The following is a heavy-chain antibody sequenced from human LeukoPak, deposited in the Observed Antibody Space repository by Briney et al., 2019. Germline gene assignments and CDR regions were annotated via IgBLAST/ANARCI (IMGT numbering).Heavy chain of an antibody. Sequence: GGSLRLSCVASGFNFSKNDMHWVRQPTERGLEWVSAIGVGGDTYYADPVKGRFTISRENGKNSVYLQMNSLRAGDTALYFCAKAFDYNGLRGEGGSFDCWGQGALVTVSS. CDR2: IGVGGDT. CDR3: AKAFDYNGLRGEGGSFDC. V-gene: IGHV3-13*01. J-gene: IGHJ4*02. D-gene: IGHD4-11*01. CDR1: GFNFSKND.